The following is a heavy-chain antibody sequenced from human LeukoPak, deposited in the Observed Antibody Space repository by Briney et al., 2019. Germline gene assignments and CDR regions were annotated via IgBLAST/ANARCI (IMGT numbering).Heavy chain of an antibody. Sequence: ASVKVSCKASGYTFTSYGISWVRQAPGQGLEWMGWINPHSGGTDHAQKFQGRVTMTRDTSTSTAYMELSRLRSDDTAVYYCARDMDSGPDFFNYWGLGTLVTVSS. J-gene: IGHJ4*02. V-gene: IGHV1-2*02. CDR2: INPHSGGT. CDR3: ARDMDSGPDFFNY. CDR1: GYTFTSYG. D-gene: IGHD1-26*01.